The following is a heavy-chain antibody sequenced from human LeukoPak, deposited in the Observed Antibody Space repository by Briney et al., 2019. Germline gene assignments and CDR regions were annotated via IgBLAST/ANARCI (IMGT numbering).Heavy chain of an antibody. J-gene: IGHJ6*03. CDR3: ARDSIPYYYYYMDV. D-gene: IGHD2-2*02. CDR1: GFTLSSYS. V-gene: IGHV3-30*03. Sequence: GGSLRLSCAASGFTLSSYSMNWVRQAPGKGLEWVAVTSYDGSNKYYADSVKGRFTISRDNSKNTLFLQMNSLTAEDTAVYYCARDSIPYYYYYMDVWGKGTTVTVSS. CDR2: TSYDGSNK.